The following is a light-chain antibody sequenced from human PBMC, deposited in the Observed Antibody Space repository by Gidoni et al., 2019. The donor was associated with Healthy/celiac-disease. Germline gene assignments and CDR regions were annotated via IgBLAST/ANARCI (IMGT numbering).Light chain of an antibody. Sequence: VLTLSPGTLSLSPGERAPLSCRDSQSVSSSYLAWYQQKPGQAPSLLIDGASSRATGIPDRFSGSGSGTDFTLTISRLEPEDFAVYYCQQYGSSPWTFGQGTKVEIK. CDR1: QSVSSSY. V-gene: IGKV3-20*01. J-gene: IGKJ1*01. CDR2: GAS. CDR3: QQYGSSPWT.